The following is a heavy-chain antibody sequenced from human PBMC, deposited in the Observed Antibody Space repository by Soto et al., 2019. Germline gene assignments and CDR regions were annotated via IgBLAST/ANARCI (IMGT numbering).Heavy chain of an antibody. CDR3: AKGDGDLYYGSGSRFDY. J-gene: IGHJ4*02. Sequence: QVQLVESGGGVVQPGRSLRLSCAASGFTFSSYGMHWVRQAPGKGLEWVAVISYDGSNKYYADSVKGRFTISRDKSKNTMYMHMNNLRAEDTAVYYCAKGDGDLYYGSGSRFDYWGQGTLVTVSS. CDR1: GFTFSSYG. D-gene: IGHD3-10*01. CDR2: ISYDGSNK. V-gene: IGHV3-30*18.